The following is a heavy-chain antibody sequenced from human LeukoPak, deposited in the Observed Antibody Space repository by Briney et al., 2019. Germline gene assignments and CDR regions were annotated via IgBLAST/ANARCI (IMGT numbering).Heavy chain of an antibody. CDR2: IKQEGSEK. CDR3: ARDLTMIVVVFGLGYFDY. V-gene: IGHV3-7*01. Sequence: GGSLRLSCAASVFTYSSYWMSWVRQAPGKGRDGVANIKQEGSEKYYVDSVKGRFTISRDNAKNSLYLQMNSLRAEDTAVYYCARDLTMIVVVFGLGYFDYWGQGTLVTVSS. CDR1: VFTYSSYW. D-gene: IGHD3-22*01. J-gene: IGHJ4*02.